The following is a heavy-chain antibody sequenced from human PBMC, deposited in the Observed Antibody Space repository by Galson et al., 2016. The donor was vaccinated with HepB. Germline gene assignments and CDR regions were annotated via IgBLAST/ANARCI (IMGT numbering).Heavy chain of an antibody. CDR2: LSYNGLNQ. J-gene: IGHJ5*02. CDR3: TKQVAEGGLGDT. D-gene: IGHD2-15*01. V-gene: IGHV3-30*18. CDR1: GFVFSNYG. Sequence: SLRLSCAASGFVFSNYGMHWVRQAPGKGLEGVVGLSYNGLNQHYPDSLMGRFTVSRDNSKSIMYLQMDSLRPDDTAVYYCTKQVAEGGLGDTWGQGTVVTVSS.